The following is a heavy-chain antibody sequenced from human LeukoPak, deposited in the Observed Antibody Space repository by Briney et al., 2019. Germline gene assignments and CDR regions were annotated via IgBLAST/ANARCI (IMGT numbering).Heavy chain of an antibody. J-gene: IGHJ4*02. Sequence: PGGSLRLSCAASGFTFSSYAMHWVRQAPGMGLEWVSVISASGGTIYYADSVKGRFTISRDNSKNTLYLQMNSLRAEDTAVYYCAKGSSMEVRVYDYWGQGTLVTVSS. CDR1: GFTFSSYA. CDR3: AKGSSMEVRVYDY. D-gene: IGHD3-10*01. CDR2: ISASGGTI. V-gene: IGHV3-23*01.